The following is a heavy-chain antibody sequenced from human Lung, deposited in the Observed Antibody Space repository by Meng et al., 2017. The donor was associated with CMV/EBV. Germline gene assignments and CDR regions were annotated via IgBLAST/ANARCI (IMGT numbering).Heavy chain of an antibody. D-gene: IGHD3-3*01. V-gene: IGHV3-30-3*01. J-gene: IGHJ6*01. CDR2: ISYDGSNK. CDR1: GFTFSSYA. Sequence: GESLKISCAASGFTFSSYAMHWVRQAPGKGLEWVAVISYDGSNKYYADSVKGRFTISRDNSKNTLYLQMNSLRAEDTAVYDCARELRFLEWLLPTSYYYYGMDVWXQGHXVTVDS. CDR3: ARELRFLEWLLPTSYYYYGMDV.